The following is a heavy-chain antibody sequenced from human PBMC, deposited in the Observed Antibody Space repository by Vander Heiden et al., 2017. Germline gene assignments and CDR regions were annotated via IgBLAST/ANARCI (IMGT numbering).Heavy chain of an antibody. CDR1: GYSFTGYY. D-gene: IGHD6-13*01. Sequence: QVQLVQSGAEVKKPGASVKVSCKASGYSFTGYYMHWVRQGRGQGLEWMGWINPNSGGANYAQQFQGWVTMTRDTSISPAYMELSRLRSDDTAVYYCARGYRIAAAGTGDAFDIWGQGTMVTVSS. CDR2: INPNSGGA. CDR3: ARGYRIAAAGTGDAFDI. J-gene: IGHJ3*02. V-gene: IGHV1-2*04.